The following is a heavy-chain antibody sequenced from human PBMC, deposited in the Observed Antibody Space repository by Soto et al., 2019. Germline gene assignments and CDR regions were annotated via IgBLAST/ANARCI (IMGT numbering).Heavy chain of an antibody. CDR3: AHRGGYSYGSYYSDY. J-gene: IGHJ4*02. V-gene: IGHV2-5*01. D-gene: IGHD5-18*01. Sequence: QITLKESGPTLVNPTQTLTLTCTFSGFSLSTSGVGVGWIRQPPGKALEWLALIYWNDDKRYSPSLKSRLTITQHNSKSHRVLTMTNMDPVDTATYYCAHRGGYSYGSYYSDYRGQGTLVTVSS. CDR1: GFSLSTSGVG. CDR2: IYWNDDK.